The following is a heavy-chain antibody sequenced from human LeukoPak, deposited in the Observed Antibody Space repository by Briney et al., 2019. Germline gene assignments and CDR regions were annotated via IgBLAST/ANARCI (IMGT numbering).Heavy chain of an antibody. CDR1: GFTFSSYA. CDR2: ISGSGGNT. CDR3: AKDGKGAPVAGTGYFDY. V-gene: IGHV3-23*01. D-gene: IGHD6-19*01. J-gene: IGHJ4*02. Sequence: PGASLRLSCAASGFTFSSYAMSWVRQAPGKGLEWVSVISGSGGNTYYADSVKGRFTISRDNSMNTLYLQMNSLRAEDTAIYYCAKDGKGAPVAGTGYFDYWGQGTLVTVSS.